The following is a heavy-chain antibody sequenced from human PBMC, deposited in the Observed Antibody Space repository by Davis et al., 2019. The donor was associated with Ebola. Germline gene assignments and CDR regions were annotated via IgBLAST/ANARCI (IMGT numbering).Heavy chain of an antibody. J-gene: IGHJ4*02. CDR3: ARTGGIIDY. Sequence: SVKVSCKASGYTFTGYYMHWVRQAPGQGLEWMGRIIPILGIANYAQKFQGRVTITADKSTSTAYMELSSLRSEDTAVYYCARTGGIIDYWGQGTLVTVSS. V-gene: IGHV1-69*02. D-gene: IGHD1-14*01. CDR1: GYTFTGYY. CDR2: IIPILGIA.